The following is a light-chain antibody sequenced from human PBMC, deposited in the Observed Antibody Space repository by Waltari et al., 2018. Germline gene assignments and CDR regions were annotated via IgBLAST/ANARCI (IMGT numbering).Light chain of an antibody. V-gene: IGLV2-14*03. J-gene: IGLJ2*01. CDR2: DVT. CDR1: NHYVGASKF. Sequence: QSALTQPAPVSGSPGQSITISCPGTNHYVGASKFVSWYQQHPGRAPQLIIYDVTERPSGISYRFSGSKSANTASLTISGLLPEDEAIYYCCSFTATHTLLFGGGTTVTVL. CDR3: CSFTATHTLL.